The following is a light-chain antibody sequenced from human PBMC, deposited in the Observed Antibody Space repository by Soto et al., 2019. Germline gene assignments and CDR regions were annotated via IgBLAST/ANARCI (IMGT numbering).Light chain of an antibody. V-gene: IGKV1-39*01. Sequence: DIQMTQSPSSLSASVGDRVTITCRASQSISTYLNWYQQKAGLAPKLLIYAASSLQSGVPSRFSGSGSGTDFTLTISSLQPEDVATYYCQQTYSTPPTFGQGTKVEIK. J-gene: IGKJ1*01. CDR2: AAS. CDR3: QQTYSTPPT. CDR1: QSISTY.